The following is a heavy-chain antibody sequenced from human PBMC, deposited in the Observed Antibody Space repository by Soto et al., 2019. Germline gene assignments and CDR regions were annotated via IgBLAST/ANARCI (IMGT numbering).Heavy chain of an antibody. CDR3: VGSELYYFDY. Sequence: GSLRLSCAASGFTFSGSAMHWVRQASGKGLEWVGRIRSKANSYTTTYAASVRGRFTISRDDSKSTAYLQMNSLNTEDTAVYYCVGSELYYFDYWGQGALVTVSS. V-gene: IGHV3-73*01. CDR1: GFTFSGSA. CDR2: IRSKANSYTT. D-gene: IGHD1-26*01. J-gene: IGHJ4*02.